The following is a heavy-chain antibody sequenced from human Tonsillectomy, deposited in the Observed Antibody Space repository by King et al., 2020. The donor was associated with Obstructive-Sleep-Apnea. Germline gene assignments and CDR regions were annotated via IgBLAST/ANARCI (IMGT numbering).Heavy chain of an antibody. CDR2: IYYSGST. CDR1: GGSISSSSYY. V-gene: IGHV4-39*07. J-gene: IGHJ4*02. CDR3: AGDPGAGPELLWFGELYWPHYYFDY. Sequence: QLQESGPGLVKPSETLSLTCTVSGGSISSSSYYWGWIRQPPGKGLERIGSIYYSGSTYYNPSLKSRVTISVDTSKNQFSLKLSSVTAADTSVYYWAGDPGAGPELLWFGELYWPHYYFDYWGQGTLVTVSS. D-gene: IGHD3-10*01.